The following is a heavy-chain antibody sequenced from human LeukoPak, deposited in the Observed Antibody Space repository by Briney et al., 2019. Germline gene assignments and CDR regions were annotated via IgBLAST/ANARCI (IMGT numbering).Heavy chain of an antibody. CDR1: GFPFNMFA. D-gene: IGHD2-8*01. Sequence: PGGSLRLSCTGSGFPFNMFAMNWVRQAPGQGLEWVSGLSRGGGTTNYADSVKGRFTISGDTSKNMVFLQMNDLRPEDTAVYYCAKEQRIRHCSEGVCMEGYYFDYWGQGSLVTVSS. J-gene: IGHJ4*02. CDR3: AKEQRIRHCSEGVCMEGYYFDY. V-gene: IGHV3-23*01. CDR2: LSRGGGTT.